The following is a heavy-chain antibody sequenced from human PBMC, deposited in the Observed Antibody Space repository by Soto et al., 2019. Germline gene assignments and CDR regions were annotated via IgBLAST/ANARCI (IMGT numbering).Heavy chain of an antibody. CDR2: IYPGDSDT. CDR1: GYIFTNYW. CDR3: ATLDRSSSYFGFDY. J-gene: IGHJ4*02. V-gene: IGHV5-51*01. Sequence: VESLKISCIASGYIFTNYWIAWVRQLPGKGLEWMGIIYPGDSDTKYSPSFQGQVTISADRSISTAYLQWSSLKASDTAMYYCATLDRSSSYFGFDYWGQGTVVTVSS. D-gene: IGHD6-13*01.